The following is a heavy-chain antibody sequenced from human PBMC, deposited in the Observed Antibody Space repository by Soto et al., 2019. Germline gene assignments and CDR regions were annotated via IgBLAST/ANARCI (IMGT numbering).Heavy chain of an antibody. D-gene: IGHD2-2*01. V-gene: IGHV3-7*04. Sequence: GGSLRLSCAASGFTFSSYWMSWVRQAPGKGLEWVANIKQDGSEKYYVDSVKGRFTISRDNAKNSLYLQMNSLRAEDTAVYYCARGDEYCSSTSCLFDYWGQGTLVTVSS. CDR1: GFTFSSYW. J-gene: IGHJ4*02. CDR3: ARGDEYCSSTSCLFDY. CDR2: IKQDGSEK.